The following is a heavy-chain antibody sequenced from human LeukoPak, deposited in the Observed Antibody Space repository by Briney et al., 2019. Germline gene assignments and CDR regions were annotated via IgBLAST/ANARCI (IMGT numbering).Heavy chain of an antibody. D-gene: IGHD2-2*02. Sequence: GGSLRLSCAASGFTFNSYAMQWVRQAPGEGLEYVSGISSDGDATYYANSVKERFIISRDNSRNMLYLQMGSLRAEGMAVYYCARADCSSSSCYTVAYWGQGTLVTVSS. CDR3: ARADCSSSSCYTVAY. CDR1: GFTFNSYA. CDR2: ISSDGDAT. J-gene: IGHJ4*02. V-gene: IGHV3-64*01.